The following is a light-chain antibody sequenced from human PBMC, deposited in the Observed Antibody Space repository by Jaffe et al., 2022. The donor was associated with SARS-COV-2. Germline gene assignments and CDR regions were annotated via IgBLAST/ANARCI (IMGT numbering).Light chain of an antibody. CDR3: QAWDRYTV. J-gene: IGLJ2*01. CDR2: QDK. CDR1: KLENKY. V-gene: IGLV3-1*01. Sequence: SFDLTQPTSVSVSPGQTARITCSGDKLENKYVSWYQQKPGQSPVLVIHQDKRRPSGIPERFSGSNSGSTAILTISGTQAVDEAHYFCQAWDRYTVFGGGTTLTVL.